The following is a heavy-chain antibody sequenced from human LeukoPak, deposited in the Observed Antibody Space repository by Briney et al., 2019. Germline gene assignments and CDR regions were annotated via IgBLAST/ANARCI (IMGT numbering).Heavy chain of an antibody. V-gene: IGHV1-69*05. CDR3: ASPTAYYYDSSGFDI. Sequence: SVKVSCKASGGTFSSYAISWVRQAPGQGLEWMGGIIPIFGTASYAQKFQGRVTITTDESTSTAYMELSSLRSEDTAVYYCASPTAYYYDSSGFDIWGQGTMVTVSS. D-gene: IGHD3-22*01. J-gene: IGHJ3*02. CDR1: GGTFSSYA. CDR2: IIPIFGTA.